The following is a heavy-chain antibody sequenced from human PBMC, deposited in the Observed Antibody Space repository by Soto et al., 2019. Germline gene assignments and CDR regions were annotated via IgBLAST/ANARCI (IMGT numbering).Heavy chain of an antibody. V-gene: IGHV3-74*01. J-gene: IGHJ6*02. D-gene: IGHD3-10*01. CDR3: ARGFSWGMDV. Sequence: SLRLSCVASVFSITNYWIHWIRQAPGKGLEWVSRINSDGSTTDYADSVRGRFTISRDNAKNTLYLQMNSLSGDDTAVNYCARGFSWGMDVWGQGTSVTVSS. CDR2: INSDGSTT. CDR1: VFSITNYW.